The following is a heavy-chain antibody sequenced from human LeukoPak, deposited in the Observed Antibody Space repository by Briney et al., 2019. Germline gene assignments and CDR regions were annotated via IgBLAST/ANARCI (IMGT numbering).Heavy chain of an antibody. D-gene: IGHD3-22*01. V-gene: IGHV1-69*13. Sequence: SVKVSCKASGGTFSSYAISWVRQAPGQGLEWMGGIIPIFGTANYAQKFQGRVTITADESTSTAYMELSSLRSEDTAVYYCARQITMIEEGAFDIWGQGTMVTVSS. CDR2: IIPIFGTA. CDR1: GGTFSSYA. J-gene: IGHJ3*02. CDR3: ARQITMIEEGAFDI.